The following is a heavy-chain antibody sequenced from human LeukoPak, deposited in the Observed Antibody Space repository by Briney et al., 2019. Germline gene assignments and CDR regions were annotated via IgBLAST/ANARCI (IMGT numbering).Heavy chain of an antibody. Sequence: GGSLRLSCTASGFTFGDYAMSWVRQAPRKGLELVGQINTESDGATTDYAAPVKGRFTISRDDSKNTLFLQMNSLKTEDTAIYYCTWSGLKIESWGQGTLVTVSS. V-gene: IGHV3-15*01. CDR3: TWSGLKIES. D-gene: IGHD3-3*01. CDR2: INTESDGATT. CDR1: GFTFGDYA. J-gene: IGHJ4*02.